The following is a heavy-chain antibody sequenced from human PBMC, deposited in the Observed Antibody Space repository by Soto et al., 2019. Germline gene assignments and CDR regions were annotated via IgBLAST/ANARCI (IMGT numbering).Heavy chain of an antibody. J-gene: IGHJ5*02. CDR3: ARGATMVRDPFDP. V-gene: IGHV1-3*01. Sequence: QVQLVQSGAEVKKPGASVKVSCKASGYTFTSYAMHWVRQAPGQRLEWMGWINAGNGNTKYSQKFQGRVTITRDTSASTAYMELSSLRSEDTAVYYCARGATMVRDPFDPWGQGTLVTVSS. CDR1: GYTFTSYA. D-gene: IGHD3-10*01. CDR2: INAGNGNT.